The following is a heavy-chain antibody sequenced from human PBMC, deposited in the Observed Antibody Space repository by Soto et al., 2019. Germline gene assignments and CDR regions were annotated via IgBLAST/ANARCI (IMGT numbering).Heavy chain of an antibody. V-gene: IGHV3-30-3*01. CDR3: ARGISSGYYYLWDYYGMDV. D-gene: IGHD3-22*01. Sequence: GGSLRLSCAASGFTFSSYAMHWVRQAPGKGLVWVAVISYDGSNKYYADSVKGRFTISRDNSKNTLYLQMNSLRAEDTAVYYCARGISSGYYYLWDYYGMDVWGQGTTVTVS. CDR1: GFTFSSYA. CDR2: ISYDGSNK. J-gene: IGHJ6*02.